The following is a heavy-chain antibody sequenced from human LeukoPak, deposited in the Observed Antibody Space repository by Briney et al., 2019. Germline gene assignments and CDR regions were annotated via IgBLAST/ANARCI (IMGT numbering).Heavy chain of an antibody. V-gene: IGHV3-30*04. Sequence: GGSLRLSCAASGFTFSSYAMHWVRQAPGKGLEWVAVLSYDGSNKYYADSVKGRFTISRDNSKNTLYLQMNSLRAEDTAVYYCAKLYSSGWYFRSYVDYWGQGTLVTVSS. D-gene: IGHD6-19*01. CDR3: AKLYSSGWYFRSYVDY. J-gene: IGHJ4*02. CDR2: LSYDGSNK. CDR1: GFTFSSYA.